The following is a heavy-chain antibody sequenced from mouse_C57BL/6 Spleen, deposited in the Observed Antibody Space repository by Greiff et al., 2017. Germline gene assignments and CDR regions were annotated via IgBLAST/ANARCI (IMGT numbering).Heavy chain of an antibody. J-gene: IGHJ3*01. V-gene: IGHV1-9*01. CDR2: ILPGSGST. Sequence: QVQLQQSGAELMKPGASVKLSCKATGYTFTGYWIEWVKQRPGHGLEWIGEILPGSGSTNYNEKFKGKATFTADTSSNTAYMQLSSLAAEDSAIYGCESLLRYLVFAGWGKGTLVTVAA. CDR1: GYTFTGYW. D-gene: IGHD1-1*01. CDR3: ESLLRYLVFAG.